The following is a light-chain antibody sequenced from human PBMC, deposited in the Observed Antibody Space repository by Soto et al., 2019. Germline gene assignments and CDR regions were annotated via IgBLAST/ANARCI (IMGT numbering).Light chain of an antibody. Sequence: DIQMTQSPSTLSASVGDRVTITCRAIQSISSWLAWYQQKPGKAPNLLIYDASSLESGVPSRFSGSGSGTEFTLTISSLQPDDFATYYCQQYNSYSLTFGQGTKVEIK. J-gene: IGKJ1*01. CDR1: QSISSW. V-gene: IGKV1-5*01. CDR3: QQYNSYSLT. CDR2: DAS.